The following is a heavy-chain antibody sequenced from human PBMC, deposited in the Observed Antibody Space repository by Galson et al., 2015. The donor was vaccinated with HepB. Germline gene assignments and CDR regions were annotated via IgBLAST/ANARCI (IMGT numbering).Heavy chain of an antibody. J-gene: IGHJ4*02. CDR1: GFTFSSYA. CDR3: AKDLGIVGGTVDY. V-gene: IGHV3-23*01. D-gene: IGHD2-15*01. Sequence: SLRLSCAASGFTFSSYAMSWVRQAPGKGLGWVSAISGSGGSTYYADSVKGRFTISRDNSKNTLYLQMNSLRAEDTAVYYCAKDLGIVGGTVDYWGQGTLVTVSS. CDR2: ISGSGGST.